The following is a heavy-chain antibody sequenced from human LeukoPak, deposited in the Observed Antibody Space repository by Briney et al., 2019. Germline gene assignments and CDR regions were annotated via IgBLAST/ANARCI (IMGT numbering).Heavy chain of an antibody. J-gene: IGHJ6*03. V-gene: IGHV4-39*01. D-gene: IGHD2-2*01. CDR2: MYYSGST. Sequence: SETLSLTCTVSGGSISRSSYYWGWIRQPPGKGLEWIGTMYYSGSTYYNPSLKSRVTISADTSKNRFSLKLSSVTAADTAVYYCASLQSVTSTFSSRRPPTYYYYMDVWGKGTTVTVSS. CDR1: GGSISRSSYY. CDR3: ASLQSVTSTFSSRRPPTYYYYMDV.